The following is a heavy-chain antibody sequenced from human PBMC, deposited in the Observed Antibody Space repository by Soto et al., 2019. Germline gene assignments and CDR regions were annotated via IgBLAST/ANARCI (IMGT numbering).Heavy chain of an antibody. V-gene: IGHV4-39*01. CDR2: IYYSGST. CDR3: ARQISWYWNYRGHDAFDI. Sequence: SETLSLTCTVSGGSISSSSYYWGWIRQPPGKGLEWIGSIYYSGSTYYNPSLKSRVTISVDTSKNQFSLKLSSVTAADTAVYYCARQISWYWNYRGHDAFDIWGQGTMVTVSS. CDR1: GGSISSSSYY. D-gene: IGHD1-7*01. J-gene: IGHJ3*02.